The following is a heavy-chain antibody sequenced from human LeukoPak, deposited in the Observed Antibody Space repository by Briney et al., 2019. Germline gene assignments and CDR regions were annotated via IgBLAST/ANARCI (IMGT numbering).Heavy chain of an antibody. J-gene: IGHJ5*02. CDR1: GGSISSYY. CDR3: AREDGSGST. CDR2: IYYSGST. V-gene: IGHV4-59*01. D-gene: IGHD3-10*01. Sequence: SETLSLTCTVSGGSISSYYWSWIRQPPGKGLEWIGYIYYSGSTNYNPSLKSRVTISVDTFKNQFSLKLSSVTAADTAVYYCAREDGSGSTWGQGTLVTVSS.